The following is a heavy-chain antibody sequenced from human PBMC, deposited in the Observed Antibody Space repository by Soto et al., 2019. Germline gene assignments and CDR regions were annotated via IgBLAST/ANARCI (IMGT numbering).Heavy chain of an antibody. J-gene: IGHJ6*02. V-gene: IGHV3-23*01. CDR1: GFTFSSYA. CDR3: ARRDQIAYYYGMDV. Sequence: LRLSCAASGFTFSSYAMSWVRQAPGKGLEWVSGISGSGGSTYYADSVKGRFTISRDNSKNTLYLQMNSLSAEDTAVYYCARRDQIAYYYGMDVWGQGTTVTVSS. CDR2: ISGSGGST. D-gene: IGHD2-21*01.